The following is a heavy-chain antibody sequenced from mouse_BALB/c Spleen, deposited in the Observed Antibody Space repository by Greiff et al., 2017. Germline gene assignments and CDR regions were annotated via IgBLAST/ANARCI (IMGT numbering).Heavy chain of an antibody. CDR2: ISYSGST. J-gene: IGHJ3*01. CDR3: AGSNFAY. V-gene: IGHV3-2*02. CDR1: GYSITSDYA. D-gene: IGHD1-1*01. Sequence: EVKVEESGPGLVKPSQSLSLTCTVTGYSITSDYAWNWIRQFPGNKLEWMGYISYSGSTSYNPSLKSRISITRDTSKNQFFLQLNSVTTEDTATYYCAGSNFAYWGQGTLVTVSA.